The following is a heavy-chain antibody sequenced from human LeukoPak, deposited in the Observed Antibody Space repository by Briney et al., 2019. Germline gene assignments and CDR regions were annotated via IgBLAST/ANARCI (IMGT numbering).Heavy chain of an antibody. CDR1: GFTFSDAW. V-gene: IGHV3-15*01. Sequence: PGGSLRLSCAASGFTFSDAWMNWVRQAPGKGLEWVGRIKSKTDGGTTDYAAPMKGRFTISRDDSKNTLYLQMNTLKTEDTAVYYCAKDRDGDGWDYYYYMDVWGKGTTVTISS. D-gene: IGHD5-24*01. CDR3: AKDRDGDGWDYYYYMDV. CDR2: IKSKTDGGTT. J-gene: IGHJ6*03.